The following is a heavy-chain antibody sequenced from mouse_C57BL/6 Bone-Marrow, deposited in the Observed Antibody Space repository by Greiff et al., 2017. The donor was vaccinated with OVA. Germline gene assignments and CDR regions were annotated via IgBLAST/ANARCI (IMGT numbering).Heavy chain of an antibody. J-gene: IGHJ1*03. V-gene: IGHV3-6*01. CDR1: GYSITSGYY. CDR2: ISYDGSN. CDR3: ARVVTSSSYWYFDV. D-gene: IGHD1-1*01. Sequence: EVKLVESGPGLVKPSQSLSLTCSVTGYSITSGYYWNWIRQFPGNKLEWMGYISYDGSNNYNPSLKNRISITRDTSKNQFFLKLNSVTTEDTATYYCARVVTSSSYWYFDVWGTGTTVTVSS.